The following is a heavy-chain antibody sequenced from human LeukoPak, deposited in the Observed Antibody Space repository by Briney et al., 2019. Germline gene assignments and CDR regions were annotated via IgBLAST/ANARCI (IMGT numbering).Heavy chain of an antibody. D-gene: IGHD6-13*01. CDR1: GFTFSSYA. J-gene: IGHJ5*02. Sequence: GGSLRLSCAASGFTFSSYAMHWVRQAPGKGLEYVSAISSNGGSTYYANSVKGRFTISRDNSKNTLYLQMGSLRAEDMAVYYCARSNAELYNSSPFDPWGQGTLVTVSS. CDR2: ISSNGGST. V-gene: IGHV3-64*01. CDR3: ARSNAELYNSSPFDP.